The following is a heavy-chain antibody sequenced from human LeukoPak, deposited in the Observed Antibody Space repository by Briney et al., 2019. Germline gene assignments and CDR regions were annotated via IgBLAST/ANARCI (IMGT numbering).Heavy chain of an antibody. J-gene: IGHJ6*02. V-gene: IGHV1-2*02. Sequence: GASVKVSCKASGYTFTYYYVHWVRQAPGQGLEWMGWINTKTGATNYAQKFQGRVTMTRDTSISTAYMELGRLRSDDTAVYYCAINLLPQPYDYGDSPFLYYGLDVWGQGTTVTVSS. CDR1: GYTFTYYY. CDR3: AINLLPQPYDYGDSPFLYYGLDV. D-gene: IGHD4-17*01. CDR2: INTKTGAT.